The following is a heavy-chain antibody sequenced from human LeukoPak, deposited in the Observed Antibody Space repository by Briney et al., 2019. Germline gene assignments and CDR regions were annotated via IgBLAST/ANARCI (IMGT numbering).Heavy chain of an antibody. CDR2: ISSSGSTI. Sequence: GGSLRLSCVASGFTFSDYYMSWIRQAPGKGLEWVSYISSSGSTIYYADSVKGRFTISRDNAMNSLYLQMNSLRAEDTAVYYCAREYTAMVPYDYWGQGTLVTVSS. J-gene: IGHJ4*02. CDR1: GFTFSDYY. D-gene: IGHD5-18*01. V-gene: IGHV3-11*01. CDR3: AREYTAMVPYDY.